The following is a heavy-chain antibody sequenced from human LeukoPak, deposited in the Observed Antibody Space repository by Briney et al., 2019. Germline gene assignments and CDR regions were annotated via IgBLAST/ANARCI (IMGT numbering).Heavy chain of an antibody. CDR1: GGSISTSY. CDR3: ARGLRGIMAGFDY. V-gene: IGHV4-59*01. J-gene: IGHJ4*02. Sequence: SETLSLTCAVSGGSISTSYWSWIRQPPGKGLEWIGHIYYSGSTNSNTSPTSRVTISVDTSKSQCNMKLSSVSAADTAVYYCARGLRGIMAGFDYWGRGTLVTVSS. D-gene: IGHD6-19*01. CDR2: IYYSGST.